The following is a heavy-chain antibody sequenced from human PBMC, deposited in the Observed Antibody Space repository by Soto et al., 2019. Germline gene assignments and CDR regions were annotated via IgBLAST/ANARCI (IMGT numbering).Heavy chain of an antibody. CDR3: VKGRGANCRDPTCYMFDS. CDR1: GFTFSSYG. CDR2: ISNDGSYD. Sequence: VQLAESGGGVVQPGRSLRLSCVASGFTFSSYGMTWVRQAPGKGLEWVAVISNDGSYDFYADSVKGRVTISRDNSKNTLLLQMNSLKPEDTALYFCVKGRGANCRDPTCYMFDSWGQGERVTVS. D-gene: IGHD2-2*01. J-gene: IGHJ4*02. V-gene: IGHV3-30*18.